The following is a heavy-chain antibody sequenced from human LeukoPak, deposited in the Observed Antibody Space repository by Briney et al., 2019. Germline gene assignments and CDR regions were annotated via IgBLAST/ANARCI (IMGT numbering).Heavy chain of an antibody. V-gene: IGHV3-30*18. J-gene: IGHJ4*02. CDR3: AKRPSDYGDYVTYFDY. CDR1: GFSFISYV. D-gene: IGHD4-17*01. Sequence: GGSLRLSCAASGFSFISYVMHWVRQAPGKGLEWVGVISDDGRNKNYADSVKGRFTISRDNSKDTLYLQMNSLRDEDTAVYYCAKRPSDYGDYVTYFDYWGQGTLGTVSS. CDR2: ISDDGRNK.